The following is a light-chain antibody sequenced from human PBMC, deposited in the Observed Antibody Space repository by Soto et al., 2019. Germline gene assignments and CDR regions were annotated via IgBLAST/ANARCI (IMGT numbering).Light chain of an antibody. V-gene: IGKV3D-15*01. Sequence: EKEMTPSPATLPVAPGARATLSCRASQSVRGNFAWYQQKPGQAPRLLIYGASTSATGIPARFSAIGSGTEFSLTIRSLQSEDFAVYYCQHYNTSPLTFGGGTKVDIK. CDR3: QHYNTSPLT. CDR1: QSVRGN. J-gene: IGKJ4*01. CDR2: GAS.